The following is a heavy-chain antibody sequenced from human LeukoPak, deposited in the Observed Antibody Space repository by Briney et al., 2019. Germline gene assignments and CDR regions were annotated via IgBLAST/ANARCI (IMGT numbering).Heavy chain of an antibody. CDR2: ITNNGTTI. D-gene: IGHD6-19*01. CDR1: GFTSSSYA. Sequence: PGGSLRLSCAASGFTSSSYAMNWVRQAPGKGLEWVSYITNNGTTIYCADSVKGRFTISRDNAENSLYLQMNSLRAEDTAIYYCARDQWLAYYYHGMDVWGQGTTVTVSS. J-gene: IGHJ6*02. V-gene: IGHV3-48*03. CDR3: ARDQWLAYYYHGMDV.